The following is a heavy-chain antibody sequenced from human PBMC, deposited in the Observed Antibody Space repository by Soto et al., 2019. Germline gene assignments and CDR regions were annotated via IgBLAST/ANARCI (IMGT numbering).Heavy chain of an antibody. J-gene: IGHJ6*02. CDR1: GYSFTDYH. CDR2: INPKSGGT. D-gene: IGHD2-8*01. Sequence: GASVKVSCKASGYSFTDYHIHWVRQAPGQGLEWLGRINPKSGGTSTAQKFQGWVTMTTDTSISTASMELTRLTSDDTAIYYCARGDSTGCSNGVCSFFYNHDMDVWGQGTTVTVSS. V-gene: IGHV1-2*04. CDR3: ARGDSTGCSNGVCSFFYNHDMDV.